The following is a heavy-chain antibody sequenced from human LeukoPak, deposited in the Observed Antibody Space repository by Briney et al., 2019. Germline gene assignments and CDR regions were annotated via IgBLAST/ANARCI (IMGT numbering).Heavy chain of an antibody. Sequence: SETLSLTCSVSGDSISTSSYYWGWIRQPPGKGLEWIGYIYYSGSTNYNPSLKSRVTISVDTSKNQFSLKLSSVTAADTAVYYCARDRGGYYYYYMDVWGKGTTVTISS. V-gene: IGHV4-61*01. CDR3: ARDRGGYYYYYMDV. J-gene: IGHJ6*03. CDR2: IYYSGST. CDR1: GDSISTSSYY. D-gene: IGHD3-16*01.